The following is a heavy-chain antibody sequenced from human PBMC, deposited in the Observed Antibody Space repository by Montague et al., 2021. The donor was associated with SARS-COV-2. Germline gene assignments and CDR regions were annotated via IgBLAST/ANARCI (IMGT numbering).Heavy chain of an antibody. V-gene: IGHV4-34*01. D-gene: IGHD2-2*02. CDR2: INHGGSA. CDR1: GGSFSGYY. Sequence: SETLSLTCAVHGGSFSGYYWNWIRQPPGKGLEWIGEINHGGSAKYNPSLKSRLTISADTSKNQFSLKLTSVSAADTAVYYCARLRDGAVPSPILGVGPYYSYYYMDVWGRGTTVTVSS. J-gene: IGHJ6*03. CDR3: ARLRDGAVPSPILGVGPYYSYYYMDV.